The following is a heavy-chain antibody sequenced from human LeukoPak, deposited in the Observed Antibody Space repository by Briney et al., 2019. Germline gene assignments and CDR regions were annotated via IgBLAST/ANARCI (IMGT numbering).Heavy chain of an antibody. D-gene: IGHD1-1*01. V-gene: IGHV1-69*13. Sequence: GASVKVSCKASGGTFSSYALSWVRQAPGQGLEWMGGIIPIFGTANYAQKFQGRVTITADESTSTAYMELSSLRSEDTAVYYCARGGVERPNDYWGQGTLVTVSS. CDR3: ARGGVERPNDY. J-gene: IGHJ4*02. CDR2: IIPIFGTA. CDR1: GGTFSSYA.